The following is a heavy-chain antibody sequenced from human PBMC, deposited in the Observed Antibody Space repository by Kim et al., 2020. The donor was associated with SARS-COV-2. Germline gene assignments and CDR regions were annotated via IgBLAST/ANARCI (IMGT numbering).Heavy chain of an antibody. CDR1: GFTFSSYS. V-gene: IGHV3-21*01. Sequence: GGSLRLSCAASGFTFSSYSMNWVRQAPGKGLEWVSSISSSSSYIYYADSVKGRFTISRDNAKNSLYLQMNSLRAEDTAVYYCARDSSSWYREGWFDPWGQGTLVTVSS. CDR3: ARDSSSWYREGWFDP. CDR2: ISSSSSYI. D-gene: IGHD6-13*01. J-gene: IGHJ5*02.